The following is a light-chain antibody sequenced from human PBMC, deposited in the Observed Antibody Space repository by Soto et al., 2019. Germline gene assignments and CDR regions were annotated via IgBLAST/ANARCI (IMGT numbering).Light chain of an antibody. J-gene: IGKJ2*01. CDR3: QQYNSYPYT. V-gene: IGKV1-5*01. CDR1: QSISTW. Sequence: DIQMTQSPSTVSASVGDRVTITCRASQSISTWLAWYQQKPGKAPNLLIYDASTLESGGPPGFSGSGSGTEFTRTISSLQPDDSATYFCQQYNSYPYTVGQGTKVDSK. CDR2: DAS.